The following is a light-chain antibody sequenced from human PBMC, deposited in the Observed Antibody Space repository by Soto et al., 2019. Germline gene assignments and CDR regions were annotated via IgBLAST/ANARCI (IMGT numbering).Light chain of an antibody. CDR3: QQRGNWPPFT. V-gene: IGKV3-11*01. Sequence: EIVLTQSPDTLSLSPGERATLSCRASQSVSSYLAWYQQKPGQTPRLLIYDSSNRATGVPARFSGSGSGTDVTLTISSLEPEECAVYYCQQRGNWPPFTFGPGTKVDI. J-gene: IGKJ3*01. CDR1: QSVSSY. CDR2: DSS.